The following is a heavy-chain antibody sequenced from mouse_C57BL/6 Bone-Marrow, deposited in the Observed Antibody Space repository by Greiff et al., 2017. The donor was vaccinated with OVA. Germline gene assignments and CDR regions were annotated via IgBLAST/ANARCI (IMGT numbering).Heavy chain of an antibody. Sequence: VQLVESGPGLVQPSQSLSITCTVSGFSLTSYGVHWVRQSPGKGLEWLGVIWSGGSTDYNAAFISRLSISKDNSKSQVFFKMNSLQADDTAIYYCARGDYYDYDEFAYWGQGTLVTVSA. CDR1: GFSLTSYG. D-gene: IGHD2-4*01. V-gene: IGHV2-2*01. CDR2: IWSGGST. CDR3: ARGDYYDYDEFAY. J-gene: IGHJ3*01.